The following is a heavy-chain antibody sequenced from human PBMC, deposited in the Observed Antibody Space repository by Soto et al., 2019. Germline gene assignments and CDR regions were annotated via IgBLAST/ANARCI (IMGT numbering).Heavy chain of an antibody. J-gene: IGHJ4*02. CDR1: GGSISSYY. Sequence: QVQLQESGPGLVKPSETLSLTCTVSGGSISSYYWSWIRQPPGKGLEWIGYIYYSGSTNYNPSLTSRVPISVDTSKNQFSLKLSSVTAADPAVYYCARVSSSGGFDYWGQGTLVTVSS. V-gene: IGHV4-59*01. CDR2: IYYSGST. CDR3: ARVSSSGGFDY. D-gene: IGHD6-13*01.